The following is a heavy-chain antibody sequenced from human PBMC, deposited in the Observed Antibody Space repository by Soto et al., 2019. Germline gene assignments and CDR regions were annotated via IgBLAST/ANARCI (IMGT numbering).Heavy chain of an antibody. J-gene: IGHJ3*01. V-gene: IGHV3-11*01. CDR2: ISGSGATF. D-gene: IGHD6-6*01. CDR3: ARKRLDDAFDL. CDR1: GFTFSDYY. Sequence: GGSLRLSCAASGFTFSDYYMGWIRQAPGKGLEWISYISGSGATFYYADSMRGRINVSRDNAKMSLFLQMISLRADDTAVYYCARKRLDDAFDLWGQGTLVTV.